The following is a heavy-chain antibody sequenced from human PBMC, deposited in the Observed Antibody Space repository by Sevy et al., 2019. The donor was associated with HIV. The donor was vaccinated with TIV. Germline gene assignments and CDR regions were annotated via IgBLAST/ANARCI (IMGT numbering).Heavy chain of an antibody. CDR3: ARGGFVYDYYLDS. V-gene: IGHV1-2*02. CDR2: INPNTGGT. CDR1: GYTFIGQY. Sequence: ASVKVSCKASGYTFIGQYVHWVRQAPGQGLEWMGWINPNTGGTRYGKKFQGMVTLARDTSISTAYMDLTRLTSDDTGVYYCARGGFVYDYYLDSWGQGTLVTVSS. D-gene: IGHD5-12*01. J-gene: IGHJ4*02.